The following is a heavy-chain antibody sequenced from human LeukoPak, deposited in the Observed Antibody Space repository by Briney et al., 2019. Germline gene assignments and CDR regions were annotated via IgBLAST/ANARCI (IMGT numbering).Heavy chain of an antibody. D-gene: IGHD5-18*01. J-gene: IGHJ4*02. V-gene: IGHV4-59*01. CDR3: ARVDTAMVLDY. CDR1: GGSISSYY. CDR2: IYYSGST. Sequence: SETLSLTCTVSGGSISSYYWSWIRQPPGKGLEWIGYIYYSGSTNYNPSLKSRVTISVDTSKNQFSLKLSSVTAADTAVYYCARVDTAMVLDYWGRGTLVTVSS.